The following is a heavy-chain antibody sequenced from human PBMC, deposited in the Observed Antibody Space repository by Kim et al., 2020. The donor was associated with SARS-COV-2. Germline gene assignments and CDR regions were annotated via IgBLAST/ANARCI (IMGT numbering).Heavy chain of an antibody. V-gene: IGHV1-3*01. D-gene: IGHD5-12*01. Sequence: YSTKFQGRVTLTGDTTASTAYMGLSSLRSEDTAVYYCARSPDIVATISLDYWGQGTLVTVSS. J-gene: IGHJ4*02. CDR3: ARSPDIVATISLDY.